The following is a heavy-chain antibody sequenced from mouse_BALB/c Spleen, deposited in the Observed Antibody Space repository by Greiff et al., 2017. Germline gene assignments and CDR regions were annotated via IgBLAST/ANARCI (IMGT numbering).Heavy chain of an antibody. Sequence: EVKLQQSGAELVKPGASVKLSCKASGYTFTSYWMHWVKQRPGQGLEWIGRIDPANGNTKYDPKFQGKATITADTSSNTAYLQLSSLTSEDTAVYYCATDFDDWGQGTTLTVSS. CDR2: IDPANGNT. V-gene: IGHV14-3*02. J-gene: IGHJ2*01. CDR3: ATDFDD. CDR1: GYTFTSYW.